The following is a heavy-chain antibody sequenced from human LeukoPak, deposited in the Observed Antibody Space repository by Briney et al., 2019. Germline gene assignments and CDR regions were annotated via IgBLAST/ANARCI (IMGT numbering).Heavy chain of an antibody. Sequence: PSETLSLTCIVSGGSISSYYWSWIRQPAGKGLEWIGRIYTTGNTNYNPSLKSRVTMSIDTSKKQFSLKLSSVTAADTAVYYCARGKYYYDSNSSYRYFDPWGQGTLVTVAS. V-gene: IGHV4-4*07. D-gene: IGHD3-22*01. J-gene: IGHJ5*02. CDR3: ARGKYYYDSNSSYRYFDP. CDR1: GGSISSYY. CDR2: IYTTGNT.